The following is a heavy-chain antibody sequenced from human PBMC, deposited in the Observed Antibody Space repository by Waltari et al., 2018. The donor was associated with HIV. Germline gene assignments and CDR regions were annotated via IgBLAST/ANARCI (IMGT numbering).Heavy chain of an antibody. CDR3: ARIGTFPHNYAIDF. CDR2: IKDDGSEK. Sequence: EVQLMESGGGLVQSGGSLRLSFADSGFTFTNYWMSWVRQTPGKGLEWVAYIKDDGSEKYYMGSVKGRFTISRDNAKNSMFLQMNSLRAEDTAVYYCARIGTFPHNYAIDFWGQGTTVTVSS. CDR1: GFTFTNYW. D-gene: IGHD1-26*01. V-gene: IGHV3-7*01. J-gene: IGHJ6*02.